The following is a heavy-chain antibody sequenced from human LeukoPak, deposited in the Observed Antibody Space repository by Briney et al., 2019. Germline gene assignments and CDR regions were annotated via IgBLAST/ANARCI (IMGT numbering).Heavy chain of an antibody. CDR3: ATEVFGSGSCPDY. Sequence: GRSLRLSCAAPGFTCSSYAIHWVRQAPGKGLEWVAHIWHDGSNKYYSDSVKGRFTISRDNSKNTAFLQMNSLRAEDTALYYCATEVFGSGSCPDYWGQGTLVTVPS. CDR1: GFTCSSYA. J-gene: IGHJ4*02. D-gene: IGHD3-10*01. V-gene: IGHV3-33*01. CDR2: IWHDGSNK.